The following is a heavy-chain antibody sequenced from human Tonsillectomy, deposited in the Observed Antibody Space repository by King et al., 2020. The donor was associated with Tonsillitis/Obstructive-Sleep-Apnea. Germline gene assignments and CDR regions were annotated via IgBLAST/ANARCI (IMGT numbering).Heavy chain of an antibody. Sequence: VQLVESGGGVVQPGRSLRLSCAASGFTFSSCGMHWVRQAPGKGLEWVAVIWYDGSNKYYADSVKGRFTISRDNSKNTLYLQMNSLRVEDTAVYYCARVITGTTLNYYYGMDVWGQGTTVTVSS. CDR2: IWYDGSNK. D-gene: IGHD1-7*01. CDR3: ARVITGTTLNYYYGMDV. V-gene: IGHV3-33*01. J-gene: IGHJ6*02. CDR1: GFTFSSCG.